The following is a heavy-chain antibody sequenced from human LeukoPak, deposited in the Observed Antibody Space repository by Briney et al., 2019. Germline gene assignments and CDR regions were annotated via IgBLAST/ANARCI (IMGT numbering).Heavy chain of an antibody. V-gene: IGHV3-66*01. D-gene: IGHD2-2*01. J-gene: IGHJ5*02. CDR1: GFTLSNYA. CDR2: IYSGGGT. Sequence: GRSLRLSCAASGFTLSNYAMHWVRQAPGKGLEWVSVIYSGGGTAYADSVKDRFTISRDNSKNTLYLQMSSLRAEDTAIYYCASGVTSTSRGSWGQGTLVTVSS. CDR3: ASGVTSTSRGS.